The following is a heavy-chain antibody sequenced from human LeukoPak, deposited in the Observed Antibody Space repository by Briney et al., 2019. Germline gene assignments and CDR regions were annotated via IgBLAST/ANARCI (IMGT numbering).Heavy chain of an antibody. Sequence: ASVKVSCKASGYTFTSYGISWVRQAPGQGLEWMGWISAYNGNTNYAQKLQGRVTMTTDTSTSTAYMELRSLRSDDTAVYNCARDRLWFGEENWFDPWGQGTLVTVSS. V-gene: IGHV1-18*01. CDR2: ISAYNGNT. J-gene: IGHJ5*02. D-gene: IGHD3-10*01. CDR3: ARDRLWFGEENWFDP. CDR1: GYTFTSYG.